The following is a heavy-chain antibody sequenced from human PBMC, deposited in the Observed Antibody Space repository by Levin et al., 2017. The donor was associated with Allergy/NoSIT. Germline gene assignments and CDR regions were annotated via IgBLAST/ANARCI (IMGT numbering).Heavy chain of an antibody. CDR3: ARGHYYDMDV. CDR2: IYSDGTNT. V-gene: IGHV3-74*01. J-gene: IGHJ6*02. Sequence: ETLSLTCAASGFTFSSYWMHWVRQAPGKGLVWVSRIYSDGTNTVYADSVKGRFTMSRDNAKNTLYLQMNSLRAEDTAVYYCARGHYYDMDVWGQGTTVTVSS. CDR1: GFTFSSYW.